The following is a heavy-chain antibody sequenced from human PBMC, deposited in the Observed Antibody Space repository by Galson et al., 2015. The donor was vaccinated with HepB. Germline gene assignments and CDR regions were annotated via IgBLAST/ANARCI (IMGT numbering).Heavy chain of an antibody. CDR3: AKDPRQDYYYYYYGMDV. D-gene: IGHD3/OR15-3a*01. J-gene: IGHJ6*02. CDR2: ISYDGSNK. CDR1: GFTFSSYG. V-gene: IGHV3-30*18. Sequence: LRLSCAASGFTFSSYGMHWVRQAPGKGLEWVAVISYDGSNKYYADSVKGRFTISRDNSKNTLYLQMNSLRAEDTAVYYCAKDPRQDYYYYYYGMDVWGQGTTVTVSS.